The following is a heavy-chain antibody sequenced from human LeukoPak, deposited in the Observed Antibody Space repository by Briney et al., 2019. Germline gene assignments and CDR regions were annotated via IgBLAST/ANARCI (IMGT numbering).Heavy chain of an antibody. Sequence: SETLSLTCTVSGGSISSYYWSWIRQPAGKGLEWIGRIYTSGSTNYNPSLKSRVTMSVDTSKNQFSLKLSSVTAADTAVYYCARDVTPIGASLFDPWGQGTLVTVPS. D-gene: IGHD3-16*01. CDR1: GGSISSYY. J-gene: IGHJ5*02. CDR2: IYTSGST. V-gene: IGHV4-4*07. CDR3: ARDVTPIGASLFDP.